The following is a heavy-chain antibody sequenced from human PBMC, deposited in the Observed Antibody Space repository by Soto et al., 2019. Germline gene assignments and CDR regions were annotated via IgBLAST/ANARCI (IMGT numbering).Heavy chain of an antibody. J-gene: IGHJ4*02. CDR3: ARETAHRAASGRPLLPENFDS. CDR2: IIPFLGKT. D-gene: IGHD3-10*01. V-gene: IGHV1-69*06. Sequence: QVQLVQSGAELKMPGSSVKVSCKNSGSIFITSGFSSELQAPGQGLEWMGGIIPFLGKTNHAKKFQARVTITAVKATSTVYMELTNLTFEDTAVYFCARETAHRAASGRPLLPENFDSWGQGTLVTFSS. CDR1: GSIFITSG.